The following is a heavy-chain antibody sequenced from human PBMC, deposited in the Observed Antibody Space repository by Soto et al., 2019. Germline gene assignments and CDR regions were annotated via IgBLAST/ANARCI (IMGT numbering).Heavy chain of an antibody. V-gene: IGHV4-34*01. CDR2: ISQTETT. CDR1: GESFGGFY. Sequence: PSETLSLTCVVYGESFGGFYWSWVRQSPGKGLEWIGEISQTETTAYSPSLKSRASISADTSKKQFSLTLTSVTSADTAVYYCVHSPNVAFDHWGHGTLVTVSS. J-gene: IGHJ4*01. CDR3: VHSPNVAFDH. D-gene: IGHD2-15*01.